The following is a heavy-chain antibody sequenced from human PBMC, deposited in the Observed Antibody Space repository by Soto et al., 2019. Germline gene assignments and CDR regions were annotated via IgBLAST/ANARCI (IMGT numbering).Heavy chain of an antibody. CDR3: ATDLYSNSSPVY. Sequence: ASVKVSCKVSGHTLTELSIHWVRQAPGKGLEWMGSLDPVFPQKFQGRVTITEDTSTDTAYMELSSLRSDDTAVYYCATDLYSNSSPVYWGQGTLVTVSS. D-gene: IGHD6-6*01. J-gene: IGHJ4*02. V-gene: IGHV1-24*01. CDR1: GHTLTELS. CDR2: LDPV.